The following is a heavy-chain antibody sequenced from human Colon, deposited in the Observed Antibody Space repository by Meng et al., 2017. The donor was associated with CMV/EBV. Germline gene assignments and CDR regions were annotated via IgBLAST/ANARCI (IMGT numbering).Heavy chain of an antibody. Sequence: SETLSLTCTVSGGSISSTNYYWGWIRQPPGKGLEWIASIYYSGITYYNPSLKSRVTISVDTSKNQFSLRLSSVTAADTAVYYCVRETGGSSSSWWGQGTLVTVSS. CDR2: IYYSGIT. J-gene: IGHJ4*02. V-gene: IGHV4-39*07. CDR1: GGSISSTNYY. CDR3: VRETGGSSSSW. D-gene: IGHD6-6*01.